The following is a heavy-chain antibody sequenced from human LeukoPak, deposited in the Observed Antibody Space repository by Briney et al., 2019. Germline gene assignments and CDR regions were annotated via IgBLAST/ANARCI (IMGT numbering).Heavy chain of an antibody. V-gene: IGHV3-23*01. Sequence: HSGGSLRLSCAASGFTFSSYAMSWVRQAPGKGLEWVSAISGSGGSTYYADSVKGRFTISRDNSKNTLYLQMNSLRAEDTAVYYCAKCRDDYGDYVSDYWGQGTLVTVSS. D-gene: IGHD4-17*01. J-gene: IGHJ4*02. CDR3: AKCRDDYGDYVSDY. CDR2: ISGSGGST. CDR1: GFTFSSYA.